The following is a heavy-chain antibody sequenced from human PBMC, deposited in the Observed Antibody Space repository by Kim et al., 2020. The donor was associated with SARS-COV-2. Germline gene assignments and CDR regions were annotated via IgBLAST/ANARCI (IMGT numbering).Heavy chain of an antibody. D-gene: IGHD3-10*01. CDR3: ARVIWFGESDAFDI. V-gene: IGHV4-61*01. J-gene: IGHJ3*02. CDR1: GGSVSSGSYY. CDR2: IYYSGST. Sequence: SETLSLTCTVSGGSVSSGSYYWSWIRQPPGKGLEWIGYIYYSGSTNYNPSLKSRVTISVDTSKNQFSLKLSSVTAADTAVYYCARVIWFGESDAFDIWGQGTMVTVSS.